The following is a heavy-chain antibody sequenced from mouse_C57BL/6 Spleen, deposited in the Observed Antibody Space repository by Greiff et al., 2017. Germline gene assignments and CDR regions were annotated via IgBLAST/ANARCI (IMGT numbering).Heavy chain of an antibody. D-gene: IGHD2-1*01. CDR2: IDPENGDT. V-gene: IGHV14-4*01. CDR3: TTRGNYGGYAMGY. Sequence: EVKLLESGAELVRPGASVKLSCTASGFNIKDDYMHWVKQRPEQGLEWIGWIDPENGDTEYASKFQGKATITADTSSNTAYLQLSSLTSEDTAVYYCTTRGNYGGYAMGYWGQGTSVTVSS. J-gene: IGHJ4*01. CDR1: GFNIKDDY.